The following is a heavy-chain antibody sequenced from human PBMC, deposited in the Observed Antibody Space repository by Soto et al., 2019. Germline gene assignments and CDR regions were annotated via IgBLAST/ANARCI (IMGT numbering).Heavy chain of an antibody. CDR2: IYYSGGT. CDR1: GDSLSSYY. D-gene: IGHD3-3*01. J-gene: IGHJ4*02. Sequence: SETLSLTCTVSGDSLSSYYWSWIRQSPGRGLEWIGFIYYSGGTTNYNPSLKSRVAISVDTSRSQFSLKLSSVTAADTAVYYCARMSYDFWSVYLDYWGQGILVTVSS. V-gene: IGHV4-59*08. CDR3: ARMSYDFWSVYLDY.